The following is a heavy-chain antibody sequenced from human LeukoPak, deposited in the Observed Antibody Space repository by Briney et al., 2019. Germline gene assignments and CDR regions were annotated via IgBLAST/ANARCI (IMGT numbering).Heavy chain of an antibody. J-gene: IGHJ4*02. D-gene: IGHD3-10*01. CDR3: ANRPSAIGGNY. CDR1: GFTFSSYG. Sequence: GRSLRLSCAASGFTFSSYGMHWVRQAPGKGLEWVAVISYDGSNKYYADSVKGRLTISRDNSKNTLYLQMNSLRAEDTAVYYCANRPSAIGGNYWGQGTLVTVSS. CDR2: ISYDGSNK. V-gene: IGHV3-30*18.